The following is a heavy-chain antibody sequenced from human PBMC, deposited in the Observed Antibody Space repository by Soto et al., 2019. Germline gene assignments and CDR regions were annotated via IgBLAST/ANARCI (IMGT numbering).Heavy chain of an antibody. J-gene: IGHJ4*02. V-gene: IGHV4-59*01. Sequence: PSETLSLTCTVSGGSISSYYWSWIRQPPGKGLEWIGYIYYSGSTNYNPSLKSRVTISVDTSKNQFSLKLSSVTAADTAVYYCARGTWIYSGYFDYWGQGTPVTVSS. CDR1: GGSISSYY. D-gene: IGHD1-7*01. CDR3: ARGTWIYSGYFDY. CDR2: IYYSGST.